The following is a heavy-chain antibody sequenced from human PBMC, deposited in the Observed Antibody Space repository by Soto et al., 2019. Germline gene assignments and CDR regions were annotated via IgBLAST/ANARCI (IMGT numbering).Heavy chain of an antibody. CDR3: ARELIDLPYFDY. J-gene: IGHJ4*02. V-gene: IGHV3-30-3*01. CDR1: GFTFRSYA. Sequence: GGSLILSCAASGFTFRSYAMHWVRQAPGKGLEWVAVISYDGSNKYYADSVKGRFTISRDNSKNTLYLQMNSLRAEDTAVYYCARELIDLPYFDYWGQGTLVTVSS. D-gene: IGHD2-8*01. CDR2: ISYDGSNK.